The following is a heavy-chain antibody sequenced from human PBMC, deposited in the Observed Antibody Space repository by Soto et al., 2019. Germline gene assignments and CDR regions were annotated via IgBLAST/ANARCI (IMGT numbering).Heavy chain of an antibody. Sequence: QVQLQESGPGLVKPSQTLSLTCTVSGGSISSGDYYWSWIRQPPGKGLEWIGYIYYSGSTYYNPSLKSRVTISVDTSKNQFSLKLSSVTAADTAVYYCAREGGHCSSTSCPIQALRDFDIWGQGTMVTVSS. CDR2: IYYSGST. V-gene: IGHV4-30-4*01. J-gene: IGHJ3*02. CDR3: AREGGHCSSTSCPIQALRDFDI. CDR1: GGSISSGDYY. D-gene: IGHD2-2*01.